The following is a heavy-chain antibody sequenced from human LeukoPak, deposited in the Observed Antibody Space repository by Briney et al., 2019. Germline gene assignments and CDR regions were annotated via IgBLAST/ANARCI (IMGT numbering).Heavy chain of an antibody. Sequence: GGSLRLSCAASGFTFSNYGMHWVRQAPGKGLEWVTFIWYDGSNKYYADSVKGRFTISRDNSKNTLYLQLNSLRAEDTAVYYCARDGPTYKDGLDVWGQGITVTVSS. V-gene: IGHV3-33*01. CDR3: ARDGPTYKDGLDV. D-gene: IGHD1-1*01. CDR2: IWYDGSNK. J-gene: IGHJ6*02. CDR1: GFTFSNYG.